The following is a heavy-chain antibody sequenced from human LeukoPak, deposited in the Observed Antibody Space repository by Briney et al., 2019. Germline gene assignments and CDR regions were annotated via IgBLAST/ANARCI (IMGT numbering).Heavy chain of an antibody. J-gene: IGHJ3*02. CDR2: IYYSGST. CDR3: ARETNGDYDAFDI. D-gene: IGHD4-17*01. CDR1: GGSISSYY. Sequence: TSETLSLTCTVSGGSISSYYWSWIRQPPGKGLEWIGYIYYSGSTNYNPSLKSRVTISVDTSKNQFSLKLSSVTAADTAVYYCARETNGDYDAFDIWGQGTMVTVSS. V-gene: IGHV4-59*01.